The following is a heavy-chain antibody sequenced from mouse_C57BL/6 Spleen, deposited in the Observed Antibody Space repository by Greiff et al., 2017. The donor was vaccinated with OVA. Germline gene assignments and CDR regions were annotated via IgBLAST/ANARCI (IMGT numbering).Heavy chain of an antibody. CDR3: ARAYDYDSAWFAY. J-gene: IGHJ3*01. Sequence: VKLQQPGAELVKPGASVKMSCKASGYTFTSYWITWVKQRPGQGLEWIGDIYPGSGSTNYNEKFKSKATLTVDTSSSTAYMQLSSLTSEDSAVYYCARAYDYDSAWFAYWGQGTLVTVSA. D-gene: IGHD2-4*01. CDR2: IYPGSGST. V-gene: IGHV1-55*01. CDR1: GYTFTSYW.